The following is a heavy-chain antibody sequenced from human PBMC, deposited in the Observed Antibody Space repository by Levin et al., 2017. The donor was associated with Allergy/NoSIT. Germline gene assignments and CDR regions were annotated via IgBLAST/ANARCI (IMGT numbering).Heavy chain of an antibody. D-gene: IGHD3-16*02. CDR1: GFTFSSYA. CDR2: ISYDGSNK. Sequence: GGSLRLSCAASGFTFSSYAMHWVRQAPGKGLEWVAVISYDGSNKYYADSVKGRFTISRDNSKNTLYLQMNSLRAEDTAVYYCARDYLSNWFDPWGQGTLVTVSS. J-gene: IGHJ5*02. CDR3: ARDYLSNWFDP. V-gene: IGHV3-30-3*01.